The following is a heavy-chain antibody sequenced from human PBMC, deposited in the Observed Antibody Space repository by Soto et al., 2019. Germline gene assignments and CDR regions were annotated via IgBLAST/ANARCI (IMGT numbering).Heavy chain of an antibody. Sequence: ASVKVSCKASGYTFTNYGITWVRQAPGQGLEWMGWRSNYHGKTNYAQILQGRVTMTTDTSTRTAYMELTSLRSDDTATYYCARDQYWETSSCFGYFDFWGHGTLVTVSS. D-gene: IGHD1-26*01. CDR1: GYTFTNYG. J-gene: IGHJ4*01. V-gene: IGHV1-18*01. CDR3: ARDQYWETSSCFGYFDF. CDR2: RSNYHGKT.